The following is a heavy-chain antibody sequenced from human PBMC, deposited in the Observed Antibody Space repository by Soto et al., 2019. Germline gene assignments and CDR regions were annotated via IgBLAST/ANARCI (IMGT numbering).Heavy chain of an antibody. CDR3: RNYKSGWEY. CDR1: GVSISSRDYY. J-gene: IGHJ4*02. V-gene: IGHV4-39*01. Sequence: QLQLQESGPGLVQPSETLSLTCTVSGVSISSRDYYWGWIRQPPGKGLEWIGMMSYSGSTYYSPSLKSLATIYADTSNNQLSLRLSSVTAADTAVFHCRNYKSGWEYWGQGTVVTVSS. CDR2: MSYSGST. D-gene: IGHD6-19*01.